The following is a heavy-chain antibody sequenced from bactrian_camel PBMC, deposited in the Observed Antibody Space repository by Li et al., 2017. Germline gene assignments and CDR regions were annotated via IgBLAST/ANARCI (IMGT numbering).Heavy chain of an antibody. CDR1: AGTISRYS. CDR2: IEMSGPT. V-gene: IGHV3S53*01. Sequence: QVQLVESGGGSVQVGGSLRLSCVASAGTISRYSMAWFRQAPGKEREGVAAIEMSGPTRYADSVQGCFTISRDNTMNIVYLQMNGLKSEDTALYYCAKCNTVSWSNSWCRNFGSRGQGTQVTVS. J-gene: IGHJ6*01. CDR3: AKCNTVSWSNSWCRNFGS. D-gene: IGHD6*01.